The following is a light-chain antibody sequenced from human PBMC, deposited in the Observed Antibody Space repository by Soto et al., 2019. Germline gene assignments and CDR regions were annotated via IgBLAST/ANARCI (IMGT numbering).Light chain of an antibody. J-gene: IGKJ1*01. Sequence: EIVLTQSPGTLSLSPGERATLSCRASQSVSSSYLGWYQQKPGQAPRLLIYDASSRATGIPDRFSGSGSGIDFTLTISRLEPEDFAVYYCQQYGSSPPTWTFGQGTKVEIK. V-gene: IGKV3-20*01. CDR1: QSVSSSY. CDR3: QQYGSSPPTWT. CDR2: DAS.